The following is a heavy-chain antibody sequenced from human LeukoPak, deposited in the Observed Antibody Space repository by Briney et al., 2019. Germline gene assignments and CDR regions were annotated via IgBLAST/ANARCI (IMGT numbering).Heavy chain of an antibody. V-gene: IGHV3-23*01. J-gene: IGHJ1*01. CDR2: ISGSGGST. CDR3: AKRNFPEYSSGWYVIQH. CDR1: GFTFSSYA. Sequence: GGSLRFSCAASGFTFSSYAMSWVRQAPGKVLEWVSAISGSGGSTYYADSVKGRFTISRDNSKNTLYLQMNSLRAEDTAVYYCAKRNFPEYSSGWYVIQHWGQGTLVTVSS. D-gene: IGHD6-13*01.